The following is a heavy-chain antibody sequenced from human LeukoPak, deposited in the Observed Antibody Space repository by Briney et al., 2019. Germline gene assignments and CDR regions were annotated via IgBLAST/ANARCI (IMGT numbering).Heavy chain of an antibody. Sequence: PGGSLRLSCAASGFTFSSYDMSWVRQAPGKGREWVPTISGSGGTAWYADSVKGRFTISRDQSKNTLYLQMSSLRAEDTAVYYCAKHSGTYYYFDYWGQGTLVSVSS. J-gene: IGHJ4*02. CDR1: GFTFSSYD. CDR2: ISGSGGTA. CDR3: AKHSGTYYYFDY. D-gene: IGHD1-26*01. V-gene: IGHV3-23*01.